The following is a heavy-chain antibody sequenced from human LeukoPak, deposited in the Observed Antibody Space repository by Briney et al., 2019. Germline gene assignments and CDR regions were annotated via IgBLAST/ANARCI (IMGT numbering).Heavy chain of an antibody. J-gene: IGHJ3*02. V-gene: IGHV3-23*01. CDR1: GFTFSSYG. CDR2: ISGSGGST. Sequence: GGSLRLSCAASGFTFSSYGMSWVRQAPGKGLEWVSAISGSGGSTFYADSVKGRFTISRDNSKNTLYLQMNSLRAEDTAVYYCARGGSYLSAFDIWGQGTMVTVSS. D-gene: IGHD1-26*01. CDR3: ARGGSYLSAFDI.